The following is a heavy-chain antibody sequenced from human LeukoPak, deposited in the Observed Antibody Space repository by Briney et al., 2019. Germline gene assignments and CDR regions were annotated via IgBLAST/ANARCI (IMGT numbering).Heavy chain of an antibody. CDR2: INHSGST. CDR3: ARPRYYGSGSYLY. CDR1: GGSISSGHW. V-gene: IGHV4-4*02. Sequence: SGTLSLTCAVSGGSISSGHWWSWVRQPPGKGLEWIGEINHSGSTNYNPSLKSRVTISVDTSKNQFSLKLSSVTAADTAVYYCARPRYYGSGSYLYWDQGTLVTVSS. D-gene: IGHD3-10*01. J-gene: IGHJ4*02.